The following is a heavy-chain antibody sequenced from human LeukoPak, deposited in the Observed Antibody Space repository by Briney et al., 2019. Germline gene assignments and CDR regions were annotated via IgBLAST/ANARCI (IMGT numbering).Heavy chain of an antibody. D-gene: IGHD6-6*01. CDR1: GFSFDDLG. J-gene: IGHJ6*03. CDR2: INWNCAST. CDR3: ARAVCPTIKFCDSSYFMDV. V-gene: IGHV3-20*04. Sequence: PGGSLRLSCAASGFSFDDLGMTWVRQVPGTGLDWVAGINWNCASTGYADSVRGRFTISRDNAKNSLYLQMNSLRAEDTALYYCARAVCPTIKFCDSSYFMDVWGKGTTVNVS.